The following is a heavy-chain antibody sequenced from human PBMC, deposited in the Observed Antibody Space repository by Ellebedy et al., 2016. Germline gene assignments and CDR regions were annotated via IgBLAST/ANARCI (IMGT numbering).Heavy chain of an antibody. J-gene: IGHJ4*02. Sequence: ASVKVSCKTSGYTFSNYYIHWMRQAPGRGLEWMGKIYPGGGSLSYAQKFQGRVTVTSDTSTSTVYMEMSGLRSDDTAVYYCARIEGLPGRAGDWGQGTLVTVSS. CDR3: ARIEGLPGRAGD. D-gene: IGHD1-26*01. CDR1: GYTFSNYY. V-gene: IGHV1-46*01. CDR2: IYPGGGSL.